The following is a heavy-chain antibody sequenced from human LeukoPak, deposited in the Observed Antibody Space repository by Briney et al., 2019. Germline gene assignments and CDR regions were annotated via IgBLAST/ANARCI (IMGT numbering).Heavy chain of an antibody. CDR1: GGSFSGYY. CDR3: ARDLKGHDFWSGYYPD. Sequence: SETLSLTCAVYGGSFSGYYWSWIRQPPGKGLEWIGEINHSGSTNYNPSLKSRVTISVDTSENQFSLKLSSVTAADTAVYYCARDLKGHDFWSGYYPDWGQGTLVTVSS. D-gene: IGHD3-3*01. J-gene: IGHJ4*02. V-gene: IGHV4-34*01. CDR2: INHSGST.